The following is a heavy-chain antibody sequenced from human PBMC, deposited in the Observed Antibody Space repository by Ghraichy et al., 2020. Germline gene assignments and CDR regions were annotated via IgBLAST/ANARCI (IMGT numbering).Heavy chain of an antibody. CDR3: ARVTRYYYYYMDV. Sequence: ETLSLTCTVSGGSISSYYWSWIRQPPGKGLGWIGYIYYSGSTNYNPSLKSRVTISVDTSKNQFSLKLSSVTAADTAVCYCARVTRYYYYYMDVWGKGTTVTVSS. CDR2: IYYSGST. J-gene: IGHJ6*03. V-gene: IGHV4-59*01. CDR1: GGSISSYY.